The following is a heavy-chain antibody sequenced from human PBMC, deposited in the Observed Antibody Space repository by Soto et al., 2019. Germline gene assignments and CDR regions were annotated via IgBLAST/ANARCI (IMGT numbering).Heavy chain of an antibody. CDR2: IYYRGST. D-gene: IGHD1-26*01. Sequence: PLETLSLTCNVSGGSISGYYWSWIRQSPGKGLEYIGYIYYRGSTNYNSSLKSRVTMSVDTSRNQFSLKMNSVTAADTAVYYCARQQLLPFYYALDVWGQGTTVTVSS. CDR1: GGSISGYY. CDR3: ARQQLLPFYYALDV. J-gene: IGHJ6*02. V-gene: IGHV4-59*01.